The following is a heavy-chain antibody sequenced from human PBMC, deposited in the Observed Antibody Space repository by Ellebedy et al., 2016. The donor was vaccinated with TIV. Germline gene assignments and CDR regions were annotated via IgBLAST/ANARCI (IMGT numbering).Heavy chain of an antibody. J-gene: IGHJ4*02. CDR2: MHHSGNT. V-gene: IGHV4-61*05. CDR3: ARISGYGSGDY. Sequence: SETLSLTCTVSAGTISSSSYYWGWIRQPPGKGLEWIGYMHHSGNTNYNPSLKTRVTTSIDTSKNQFSLNLSSVTAADTAVYYCARISGYGSGDYWGQGTLVTVSS. CDR1: AGTISSSSYY. D-gene: IGHD5-12*01.